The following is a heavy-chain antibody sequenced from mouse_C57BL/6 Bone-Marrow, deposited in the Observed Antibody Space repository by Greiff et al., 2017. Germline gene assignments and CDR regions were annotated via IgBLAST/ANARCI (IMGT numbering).Heavy chain of an antibody. V-gene: IGHV10-1*01. Sequence: EVHLVESGGGLVQPKGSLKLSCAASGFSFNTYAMNWVRQAPGKGLEWVARIRSKSNNYATYYADSVKDRFTISRDDSESMLYLQMNNLKTEDTAMYYCVRTYGSSSYYAMDYWGQGTSVTVSS. CDR3: VRTYGSSSYYAMDY. CDR2: IRSKSNNYAT. CDR1: GFSFNTYA. D-gene: IGHD1-1*01. J-gene: IGHJ4*01.